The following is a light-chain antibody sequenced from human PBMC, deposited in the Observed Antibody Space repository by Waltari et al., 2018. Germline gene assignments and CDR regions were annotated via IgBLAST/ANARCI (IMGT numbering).Light chain of an antibody. J-gene: IGLJ2*01. Sequence: SYVLTQPPSFSVAPGGPATITCGGGNIGPERVHCYQQTPGQAPVPVVYDNTARPSGVPERFSGSKSENTATLTISRVEAGDQADYYCQVWDYNSNHVLFGGGTKVTVL. CDR2: DNT. CDR1: NIGPER. CDR3: QVWDYNSNHVL. V-gene: IGLV3-21*02.